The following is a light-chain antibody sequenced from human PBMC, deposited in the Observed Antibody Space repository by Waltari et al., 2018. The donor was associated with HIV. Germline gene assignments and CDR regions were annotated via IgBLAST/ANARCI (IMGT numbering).Light chain of an antibody. V-gene: IGLV2-14*01. J-gene: IGLJ3*02. CDR3: SSYTSFKTVV. Sequence: QSALTQPASVSGSPGQSITISCTGPNSDIGAYNFVSWYQQHPDQAPRLILFGVTRRPSGISSRFSGLKSGNTASLTIFGLQDEDEADYYCSSYTSFKTVVFGGGTKLTVL. CDR2: GVT. CDR1: NSDIGAYNF.